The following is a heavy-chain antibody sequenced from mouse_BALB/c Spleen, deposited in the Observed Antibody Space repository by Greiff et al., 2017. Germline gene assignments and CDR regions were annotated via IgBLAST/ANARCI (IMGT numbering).Heavy chain of an antibody. CDR1: GFTFSSFG. J-gene: IGHJ4*01. CDR3: ARWSYAMDY. CDR2: ISSGSSTI. Sequence: EVQVVESGGGLVQPGGSRKLSCAASGFTFSSFGMHWVRQAPEKGLEWVAYISSGSSTIYYADTVKGRFTISRDNPKNTLFLQMTSLRSEDTAMYYCARWSYAMDYWGQGTSVTVSS. V-gene: IGHV5-17*02.